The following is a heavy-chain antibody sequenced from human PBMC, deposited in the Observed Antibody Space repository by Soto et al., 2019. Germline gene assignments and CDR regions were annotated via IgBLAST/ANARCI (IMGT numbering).Heavy chain of an antibody. CDR2: IYYSGFT. V-gene: IGHV4-31*03. J-gene: IGHJ5*02. Sequence: SETLSPTRTFSGGSISRGGYYWSWIRQHPGKGLEWIGYIYYSGFTYYNPSLKSRVTISVDTSKNQFSLKLSSVTAADTAVYYCARSIDPWGQGTLVTVSS. CDR1: GGSISRGGYY. CDR3: ARSIDP.